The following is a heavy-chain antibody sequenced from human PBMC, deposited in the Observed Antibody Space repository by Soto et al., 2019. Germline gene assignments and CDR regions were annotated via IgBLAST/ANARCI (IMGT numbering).Heavy chain of an antibody. CDR3: ARDAVPNDYDSSCYYHDAFDI. CDR1: GFTFSSYS. D-gene: IGHD3-22*01. J-gene: IGHJ3*02. CDR2: ISSSSSYI. Sequence: GGSLRLSCPASGFTFSSYSMNWVRQAPGKGLDWVSSISSSSSYIYYADSVKGRFTISRDNAKNSLYLQMNSLRAEDTAVYYCARDAVPNDYDSSCYYHDAFDIWGQGTMVTVSS. V-gene: IGHV3-21*01.